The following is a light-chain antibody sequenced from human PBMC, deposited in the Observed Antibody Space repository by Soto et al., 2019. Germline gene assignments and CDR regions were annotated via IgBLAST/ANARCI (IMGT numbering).Light chain of an antibody. Sequence: IVMAHSPATLSVSPWPRSTLSFRASQSVGSNLAWYQQKPGQAPRLLIYGASTRVTGIPARFSGSGSGTEFTLTISSLQSEDFAVYHCQQYYNWWTFGQGTKVDIK. J-gene: IGKJ1*01. CDR1: QSVGSN. CDR3: QQYYNWWT. V-gene: IGKV3-15*01. CDR2: GAS.